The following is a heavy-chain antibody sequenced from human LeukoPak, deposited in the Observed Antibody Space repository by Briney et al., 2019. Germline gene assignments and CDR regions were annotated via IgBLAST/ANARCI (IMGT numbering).Heavy chain of an antibody. D-gene: IGHD3-22*01. J-gene: IGHJ6*03. CDR3: AKNARSTLFLQGSYYYHYMDV. Sequence: GGSLRLSCAASGFTFSSYSVNWVRQAPGKGLEWVSSISSSSSYISYADSVKGRFTISRGNSKNTLYLQMNSLRAEDTAVYYCAKNARSTLFLQGSYYYHYMDVWGKGTTVTISS. CDR2: ISSSSSYI. CDR1: GFTFSSYS. V-gene: IGHV3-21*04.